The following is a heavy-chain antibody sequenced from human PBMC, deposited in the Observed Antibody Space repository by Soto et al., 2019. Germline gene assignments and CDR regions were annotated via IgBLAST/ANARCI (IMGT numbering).Heavy chain of an antibody. V-gene: IGHV4-61*01. CDR2: IYYSGST. J-gene: IGHJ5*02. CDR1: GGSVSSGSYY. Sequence: SETLSLTCTVSGGSVSSGSYYWSWIRQPPGKGLEWIGYIYYSGSTNYNPSLKSRVTISVDTSKNQFSLKLSSVTAADTAVYYCATRRGPKSQFWFDPWGQGTLVTVSS. CDR3: ATRRGPKSQFWFDP. D-gene: IGHD3-10*01.